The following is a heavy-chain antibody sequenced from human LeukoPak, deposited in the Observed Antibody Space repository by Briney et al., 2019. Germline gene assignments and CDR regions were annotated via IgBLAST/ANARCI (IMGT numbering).Heavy chain of an antibody. Sequence: SETLSLTCTVSGGSISSYYRGWIRQPPGKGLEWIGSIYYSGSTYYNPSLKSPVTIPVDKSKNHLSMELSSVNAADTAVYYCARHARGEGTPSDYWGQGTLVTVSS. CDR3: ARHARGEGTPSDY. J-gene: IGHJ4*02. CDR1: GGSISSYY. CDR2: IYYSGST. V-gene: IGHV4-39*01. D-gene: IGHD3-10*01.